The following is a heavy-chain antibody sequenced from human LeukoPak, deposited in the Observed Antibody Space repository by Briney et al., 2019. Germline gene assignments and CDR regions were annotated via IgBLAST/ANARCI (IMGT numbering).Heavy chain of an antibody. CDR1: GGSISSYY. CDR3: ARASLRAFDI. V-gene: IGHV4-59*01. Sequence: KTSETLSLTCTVSGGSISSYYWSWIRQPPGKGLEWIGYIYYSGSTNYNPSLKSRVTISVDTSKNQFSLKLSSVTAADTAVYYCARASLRAFDIWGQGTMATVSS. J-gene: IGHJ3*02. CDR2: IYYSGST.